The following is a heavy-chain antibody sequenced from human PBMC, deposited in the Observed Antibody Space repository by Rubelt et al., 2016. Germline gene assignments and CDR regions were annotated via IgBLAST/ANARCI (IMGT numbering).Heavy chain of an antibody. CDR3: ARKGYGYGMDV. CDR2: INAGNGNT. J-gene: IGHJ6*02. V-gene: IGHV1-3*01. Sequence: QVQLVQYGAEVKKPGASVKVSCKASGYTFTSYAMHWVRQAPGQRLEWMGWINAGNGNTKYSQKFQGRVTITRDTSASTAYMELSSLRSEDTAVYYCARKGYGYGMDVWGQGTTVTVSS. D-gene: IGHD3-16*01. CDR1: GYTFTSYA.